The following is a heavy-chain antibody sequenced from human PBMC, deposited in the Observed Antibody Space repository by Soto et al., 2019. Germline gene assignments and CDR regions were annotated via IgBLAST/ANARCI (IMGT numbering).Heavy chain of an antibody. V-gene: IGHV5-51*01. D-gene: IGHD3-22*01. CDR2: IYPGDSDT. Sequence: GESLKISCQASGYSFTTYWISWVRQMPGKGLEWMGIIYPGDSDTRYRPSFQGQVTISADKSISTAYLRWNSLKASDTAIYYCARPRYDSSAYYDAFHIWGQGTMVTVSS. CDR3: ARPRYDSSAYYDAFHI. CDR1: GYSFTTYW. J-gene: IGHJ3*02.